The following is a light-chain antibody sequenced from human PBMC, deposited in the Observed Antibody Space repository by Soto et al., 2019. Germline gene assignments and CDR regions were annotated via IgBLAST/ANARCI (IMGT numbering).Light chain of an antibody. Sequence: QSALTQPPSASGTPGQKVTISCSGGKSNIGSNSVTWYQQFPRTAPKLLIYSDDQRPSGVPDRFSASKSGTSASLAISGLQSDDEAEYYCATWDDSLNGPVFGGGTKLTVL. V-gene: IGLV1-44*01. CDR2: SDD. J-gene: IGLJ3*02. CDR3: ATWDDSLNGPV. CDR1: KSNIGSNS.